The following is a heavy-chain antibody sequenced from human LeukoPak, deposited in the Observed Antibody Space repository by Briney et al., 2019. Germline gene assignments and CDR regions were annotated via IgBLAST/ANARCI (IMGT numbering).Heavy chain of an antibody. J-gene: IGHJ4*02. D-gene: IGHD3-3*01. CDR3: ARSTQGALEWLLDY. Sequence: SVKVSCKDSGGTYSSYAISWVRQAPGQGLEWMGGIIPIFGTANYAQKFQGRVTITTDESTSTAYMELSSLRSEDTAVYYCARSTQGALEWLLDYWGQGTLVTVSS. CDR1: GGTYSSYA. V-gene: IGHV1-69*05. CDR2: IIPIFGTA.